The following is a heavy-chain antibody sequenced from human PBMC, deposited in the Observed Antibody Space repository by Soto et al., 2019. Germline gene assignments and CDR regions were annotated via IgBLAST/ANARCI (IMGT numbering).Heavy chain of an antibody. CDR2: IVPLFGTT. V-gene: IGHV1-69*01. Sequence: QVQLVQSGAEVKKPGSSVKVSCKASGGTFSSYTFSWVRQAPGQGLEWMGGIVPLFGTTNDAKIFQGRVTISADESTSTVYMELSSLRSEDSAMYYCARDGDVTSTRPRCAFDIRGQGTVITVSS. J-gene: IGHJ3*02. CDR1: GGTFSSYT. CDR3: ARDGDVTSTRPRCAFDI. D-gene: IGHD6-6*01.